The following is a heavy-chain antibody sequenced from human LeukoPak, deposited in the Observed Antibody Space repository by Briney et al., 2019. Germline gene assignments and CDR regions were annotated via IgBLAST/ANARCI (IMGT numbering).Heavy chain of an antibody. V-gene: IGHV3-21*01. J-gene: IGHJ4*02. CDR2: ISSSSSYI. CDR3: ARDLSGSPRHFDY. CDR1: GFTFSSYS. Sequence: PGGSLRLSCAASGFTFSSYSMNWVLQAPGKGLEWVSSISSSSSYIYYADSVKGRFTISRDNAKNSLYLQMNSLRAEDTAVYYCARDLSGSPRHFDYWGQGTLVTVSS. D-gene: IGHD1-26*01.